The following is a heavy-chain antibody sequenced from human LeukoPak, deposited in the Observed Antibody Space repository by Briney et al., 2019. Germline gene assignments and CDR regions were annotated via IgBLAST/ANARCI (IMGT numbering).Heavy chain of an antibody. V-gene: IGHV4-59*11. CDR3: ARESYSYGPRVEYYMDV. Sequence: SETLSLTCTVSGGSISSHYWSWIRQPPGKGLEWIGYIYYSGSTNYNPSLKSRVTISVDTSKNQFSLKLSSVTAADTAVYYCARESYSYGPRVEYYMDVWGKGTTVTASS. J-gene: IGHJ6*03. CDR1: GGSISSHY. CDR2: IYYSGST. D-gene: IGHD5-18*01.